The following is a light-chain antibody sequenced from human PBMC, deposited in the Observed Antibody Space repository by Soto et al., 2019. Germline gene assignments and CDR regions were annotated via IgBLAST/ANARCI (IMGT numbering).Light chain of an antibody. Sequence: EIVLTQSPGTGSLSPGERATLSCRASQSLSSRSLAWYQHIRGRAPRLLIHDASIRATGIPDRFSGSGSGTDFTLTISRLEPEDFAVYYCQQYGGSPRTFGQGTKVDIK. J-gene: IGKJ1*01. CDR2: DAS. V-gene: IGKV3-20*01. CDR3: QQYGGSPRT. CDR1: QSLSSRS.